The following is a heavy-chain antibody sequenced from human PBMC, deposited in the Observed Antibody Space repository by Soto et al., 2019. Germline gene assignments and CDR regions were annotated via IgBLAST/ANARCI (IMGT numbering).Heavy chain of an antibody. D-gene: IGHD5-18*01. CDR3: ERLRGYAYALSM. CDR1: GGSISSSIYY. CDR2: IYYSGTT. J-gene: IGHJ4*02. Sequence: ASETLSLTCTVSGGSISSSIYYWGWIRQPPGKGLEWIGSIYYSGTTYYNPSLKSRVTIYVDTSKDQFSLNLSSVTAADTAVYYCERLRGYAYALSMWGQGTLVTVSS. V-gene: IGHV4-39*01.